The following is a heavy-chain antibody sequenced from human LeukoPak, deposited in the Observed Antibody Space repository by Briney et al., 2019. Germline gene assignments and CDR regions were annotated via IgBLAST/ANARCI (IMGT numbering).Heavy chain of an antibody. J-gene: IGHJ4*02. D-gene: IGHD4-17*01. Sequence: GGSLRLSCAASGFTFSSYEMNWVRQAPGKGLEWVSYINSSGSTRYYADSVKGRFTISRDNAKNSLYLQMNSLRAEDTAVYYCARVQTTVTTLDYWGQGTLVTVSS. CDR3: ARVQTTVTTLDY. CDR2: INSSGSTR. V-gene: IGHV3-48*03. CDR1: GFTFSSYE.